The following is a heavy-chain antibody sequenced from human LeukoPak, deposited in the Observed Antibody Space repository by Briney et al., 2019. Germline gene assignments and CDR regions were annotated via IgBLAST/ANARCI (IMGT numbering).Heavy chain of an antibody. D-gene: IGHD2-21*02. Sequence: GGSLRLSCAASGFTFDDYARHWARQAPGRGREGVSGISWSSGSIYYADSVKGRFTISRDNAKNSLYLQMNSLRAEDTAVYYCARVRLLDAFDIWGQGTMVTVSS. J-gene: IGHJ3*02. CDR3: ARVRLLDAFDI. V-gene: IGHV3-9*01. CDR1: GFTFDDYA. CDR2: ISWSSGSI.